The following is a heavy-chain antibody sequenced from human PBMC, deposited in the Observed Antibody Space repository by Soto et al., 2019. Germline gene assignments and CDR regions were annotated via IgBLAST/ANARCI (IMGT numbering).Heavy chain of an antibody. Sequence: QVHLVQSGAEVKKPGASVKVSCKGSGYGFTTYGITWVRQAPGQGLEWMAWISAHNGNTNYAHKLQGRATVTRDTSTTTAYMELRSLRSDDTAVYYCARGRYGDYWGQGALVTVSS. CDR2: ISAHNGNT. V-gene: IGHV1-18*01. D-gene: IGHD1-1*01. J-gene: IGHJ4*02. CDR1: GYGFTTYG. CDR3: ARGRYGDY.